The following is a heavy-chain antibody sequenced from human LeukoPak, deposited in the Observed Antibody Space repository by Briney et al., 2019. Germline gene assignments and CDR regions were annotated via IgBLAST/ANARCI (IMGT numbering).Heavy chain of an antibody. CDR1: GSSITSGYY. V-gene: IGHV4-38-2*02. CDR2: MYYSGTA. J-gene: IGHJ4*02. CDR3: ARSLTAMDF. Sequence: SETLSLTCTVSGSSITSGYYWGWIRQPPGKALEWIGNMYYSGTAYYNPSLKSRVTISVDTSKNQFSLKLSSVTAADTAVYYCARSLTAMDFWGQGTLVTVSS. D-gene: IGHD2-2*01.